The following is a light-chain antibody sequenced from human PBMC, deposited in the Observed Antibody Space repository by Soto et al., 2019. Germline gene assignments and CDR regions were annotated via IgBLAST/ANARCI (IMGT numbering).Light chain of an antibody. Sequence: IQLSQSPSSLSASVGDRVTITCRASQGISSYFAWYQQKPGKAPKVLIYAASTLQNGVPPRFSGSGSGTDFTLTISSLQPEDFATYYCQQLNAYPYTFGQGTQLEIK. CDR3: QQLNAYPYT. V-gene: IGKV1-9*01. J-gene: IGKJ2*01. CDR2: AAS. CDR1: QGISSY.